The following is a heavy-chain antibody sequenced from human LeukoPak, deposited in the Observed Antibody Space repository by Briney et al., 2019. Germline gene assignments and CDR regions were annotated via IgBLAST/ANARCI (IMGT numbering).Heavy chain of an antibody. V-gene: IGHV1-8*03. Sequence: GASVKVSCKASGYTFTSYDINWVRQAPGQGLEWMGWMNPNSGNTDYAQTFQGRVTITRNTSISTAYMEMSSLRAEDTAVYYCARADVVVVVPAASYYYYYMDVWGKGTTVTVSS. CDR3: ARADVVVVVPAASYYYYYMDV. CDR2: MNPNSGNT. J-gene: IGHJ6*03. D-gene: IGHD2-2*01. CDR1: GYTFTSYD.